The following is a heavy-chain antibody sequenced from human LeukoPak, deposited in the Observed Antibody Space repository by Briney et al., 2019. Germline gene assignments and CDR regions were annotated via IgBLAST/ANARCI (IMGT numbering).Heavy chain of an antibody. Sequence: SETLSLTCTVSGGSISSGIYYWSWIRQPAGKGLEWIGRIYSSGSTNYNPSLKSRVTISVDTSKNQFSLNLGAVTAADTAVYYCARDNARGGSFSDYLRYFHHWGQGTLVTVSS. V-gene: IGHV4-61*02. CDR1: GGSISSGIYY. J-gene: IGHJ1*01. CDR2: IYSSGST. CDR3: ARDNARGGSFSDYLRYFHH. D-gene: IGHD5/OR15-5a*01.